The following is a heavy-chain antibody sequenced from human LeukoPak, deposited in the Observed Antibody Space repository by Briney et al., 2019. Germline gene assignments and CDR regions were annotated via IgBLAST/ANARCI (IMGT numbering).Heavy chain of an antibody. Sequence: GGSLRLSCAASGFTFDDYGMSWVRQAPGKGLEWVSGINWNGGSTGYADSVKGRFTISRDNAKNSLYLQMNSLRAEDTALYHCAREGEQQLVRGSRAFDIWGQGTMVTVSS. CDR1: GFTFDDYG. CDR2: INWNGGST. D-gene: IGHD6-13*01. CDR3: AREGEQQLVRGSRAFDI. V-gene: IGHV3-20*01. J-gene: IGHJ3*02.